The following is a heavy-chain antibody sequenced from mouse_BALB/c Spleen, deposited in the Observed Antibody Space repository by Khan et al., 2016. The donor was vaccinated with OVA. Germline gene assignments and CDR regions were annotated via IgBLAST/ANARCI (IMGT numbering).Heavy chain of an antibody. D-gene: IGHD4-1*01. Sequence: EVQLQESAPGLVKPSQSLSLTCTVTGYSITSDYAWNWIRQFPGNKLEWMGYISYSGSTSYTPSLKSRFSISRDTFKNQFFLQLKSVTTEDTATYYCAMGRSYWGQGTLVTVSA. V-gene: IGHV3-2*02. CDR3: AMGRSY. J-gene: IGHJ3*01. CDR1: GYSITSDYA. CDR2: ISYSGST.